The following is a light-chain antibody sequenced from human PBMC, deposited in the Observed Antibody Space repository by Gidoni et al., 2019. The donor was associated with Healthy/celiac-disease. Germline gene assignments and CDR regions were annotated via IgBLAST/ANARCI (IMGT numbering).Light chain of an antibody. Sequence: QSVLTPPPSVSGAPGQRVTISCTGRSSNIGAGYDVHWYQQLPGTAPNLLIYGNSNRPSGVPDRFSGSKSGTSASLAITGLQAEDEADYYCQSYDSSLSAWVFGGGTKLTVL. J-gene: IGLJ3*02. CDR3: QSYDSSLSAWV. V-gene: IGLV1-40*01. CDR1: SSNIGAGYD. CDR2: GNS.